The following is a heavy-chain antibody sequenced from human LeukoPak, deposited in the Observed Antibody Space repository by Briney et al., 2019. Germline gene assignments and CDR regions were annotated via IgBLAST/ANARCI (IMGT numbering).Heavy chain of an antibody. Sequence: PSETLSLTCAVYGGSFSGYYWSWIRQPPGKGLEWIGEINHSGSTNYNPSLKSRVTISVDTSKNQFSLKLSSVTAADTAVYYCARGVRAPYSSVSLDYWGQGTLVTVSS. J-gene: IGHJ4*02. CDR2: INHSGST. CDR3: ARGVRAPYSSVSLDY. CDR1: GGSFSGYY. V-gene: IGHV4-34*01. D-gene: IGHD6-25*01.